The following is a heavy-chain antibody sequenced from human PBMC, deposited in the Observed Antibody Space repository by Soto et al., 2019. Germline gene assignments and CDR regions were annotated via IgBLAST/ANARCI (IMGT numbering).Heavy chain of an antibody. CDR2: IYYSGST. V-gene: IGHV4-39*01. J-gene: IGHJ6*02. D-gene: IGHD3-3*01. Sequence: SETLSLTCPVSGGSIISSSYYWVCIGQRPGNGLEWIGSIYYSGSTYYNPSLKSRVTISVDTSKNQFSLKLSSVTAADTAVYYCARRSVLRFLEWSDYGMDVWGQGTTVTVSS. CDR1: GGSIISSSYY. CDR3: ARRSVLRFLEWSDYGMDV.